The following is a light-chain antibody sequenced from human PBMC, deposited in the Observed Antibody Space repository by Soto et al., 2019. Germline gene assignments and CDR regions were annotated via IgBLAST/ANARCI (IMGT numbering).Light chain of an antibody. Sequence: IQMTQSPSSLSAYVGDRVTITCRASQSISSYLNWYQQKPGKAPKLLIYAASSLQSGVPSRFSGSGSGTDFTLTISSLQPEDFATYYCQQSYSTPQTFGQGTKVDIK. V-gene: IGKV1-39*01. CDR3: QQSYSTPQT. CDR1: QSISSY. CDR2: AAS. J-gene: IGKJ1*01.